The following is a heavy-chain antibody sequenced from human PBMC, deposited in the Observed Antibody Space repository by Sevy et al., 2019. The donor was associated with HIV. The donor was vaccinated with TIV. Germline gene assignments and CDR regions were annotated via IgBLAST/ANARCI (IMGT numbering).Heavy chain of an antibody. Sequence: ASVKVSCKASGYTFTSYAMHWVRQAPGQRLEWMGWISAGNGNTKYSQKFQGRVTITRDTSASTAYMELSSLRSEDTAVYYCAISIAAAGRNWFDPWGQRTMVTVSS. D-gene: IGHD6-13*01. CDR1: GYTFTSYA. CDR2: ISAGNGNT. CDR3: AISIAAAGRNWFDP. V-gene: IGHV1-3*01. J-gene: IGHJ5*02.